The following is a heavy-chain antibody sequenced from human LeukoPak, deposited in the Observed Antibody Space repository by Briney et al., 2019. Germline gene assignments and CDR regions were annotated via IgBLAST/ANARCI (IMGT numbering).Heavy chain of an antibody. Sequence: GASVKVSCKASGYTFTSYGISWVRQAPGQGLEWMGWISAYNGNPNYAQKLQGRVTMTTDTSTSTAYMELRSLRSDDTAVYYCARASHYYDSSGYYGYWGQGTLVTVSS. V-gene: IGHV1-18*01. D-gene: IGHD3-22*01. CDR3: ARASHYYDSSGYYGY. J-gene: IGHJ4*02. CDR2: ISAYNGNP. CDR1: GYTFTSYG.